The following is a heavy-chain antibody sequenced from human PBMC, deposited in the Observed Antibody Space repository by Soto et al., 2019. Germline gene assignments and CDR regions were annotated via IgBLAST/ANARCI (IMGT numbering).Heavy chain of an antibody. CDR2: IIPIFGTA. V-gene: IGHV1-69*01. J-gene: IGHJ6*02. CDR1: GGTFSSYA. Sequence: QVQLVQSGAEVKKPGSSVKVSCKASGGTFSSYAISWVRQAPGQGLEWMGGIIPIFGTANYAQKFQGRVTITADESTSTAYMELSSLRSEDTAVYYCARAYRIVGAIHYYYGMDVWGQGTTVTVSS. D-gene: IGHD1-26*01. CDR3: ARAYRIVGAIHYYYGMDV.